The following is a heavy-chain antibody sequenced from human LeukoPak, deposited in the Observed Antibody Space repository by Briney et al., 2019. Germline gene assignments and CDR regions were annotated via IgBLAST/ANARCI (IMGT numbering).Heavy chain of an antibody. V-gene: IGHV3-30*02. Sequence: GGSLRLSCAASGFTFSSYGMHWVRQAPGKGLEWVAFIRYDGSNKYYADSVKGRFTISRDNSKNTLYLQMNSLRAEDTAVYYCAKSILNRVVPAAIWVGFDYWAREPWSPSPQ. J-gene: IGHJ4*02. CDR3: AKSILNRVVPAAIWVGFDY. D-gene: IGHD2-2*02. CDR2: IRYDGSNK. CDR1: GFTFSSYG.